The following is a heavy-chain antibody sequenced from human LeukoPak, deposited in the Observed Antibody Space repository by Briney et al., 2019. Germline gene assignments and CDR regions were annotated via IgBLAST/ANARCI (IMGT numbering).Heavy chain of an antibody. CDR1: GYTFTSYD. Sequence: ASVKVSCKASGYTFTSYDINWVRQATGQGLEWMGWMNPNSGNTGYAQKFQGRVTITRNTSISTAYMELSSLRSEDTAVYYCAGGHGSSSSLDYWGQGTLVTVSS. CDR2: MNPNSGNT. CDR3: AGGHGSSSSLDY. J-gene: IGHJ4*02. V-gene: IGHV1-8*03. D-gene: IGHD6-6*01.